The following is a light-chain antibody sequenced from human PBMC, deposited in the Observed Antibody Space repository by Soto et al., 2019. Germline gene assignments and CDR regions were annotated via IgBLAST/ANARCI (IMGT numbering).Light chain of an antibody. CDR1: QSVSSSY. Sequence: EIVLTQSPATLSLSPGDRATLSCRASQSVSSSYLAWYQQKPGQAPRLLIYGASSRATDIPDRFSGSGSGTDFTLTISRLEPEDFAVYYCQQRTNWRITFGQGTRLEIK. J-gene: IGKJ5*01. CDR3: QQRTNWRIT. CDR2: GAS. V-gene: IGKV3D-20*02.